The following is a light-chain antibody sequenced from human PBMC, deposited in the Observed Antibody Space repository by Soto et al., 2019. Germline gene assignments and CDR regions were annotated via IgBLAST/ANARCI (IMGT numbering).Light chain of an antibody. CDR3: QQYYGTPLT. J-gene: IGKJ2*01. CDR1: QSVLYSSNNKNY. V-gene: IGKV4-1*01. Sequence: DIVMTQSPDSLAVSLGERATINCKSSQSVLYSSNNKNYLAWYQQKPGQPPKLLIYWASTRESGVPDRFSGGGAGTDFTLTSSSLQAEDGAVYYCQQYYGTPLTFGQGTKLEIK. CDR2: WAS.